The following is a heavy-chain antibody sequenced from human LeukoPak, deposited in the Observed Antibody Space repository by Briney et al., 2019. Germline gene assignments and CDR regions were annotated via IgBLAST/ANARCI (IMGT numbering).Heavy chain of an antibody. CDR2: IYYSGST. CDR1: GGSISSSSYY. CDR3: ARAGYRTVTALYYFDY. Sequence: SETLSLTCTVSGGSISSSSYYWGWIRQPPGKGLEWIGSIYYSGSTYYNPPLKSRVTISVDTSKNQFSLKVSSVTAADTAVYYCARAGYRTVTALYYFDYWGQGTLVTVSS. D-gene: IGHD2-21*02. V-gene: IGHV4-39*01. J-gene: IGHJ4*02.